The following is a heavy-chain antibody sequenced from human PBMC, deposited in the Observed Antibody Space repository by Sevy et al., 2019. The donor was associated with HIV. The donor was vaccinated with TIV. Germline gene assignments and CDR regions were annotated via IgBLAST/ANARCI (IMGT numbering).Heavy chain of an antibody. CDR2: IDPSDSET. D-gene: IGHD6-13*01. CDR1: GYTFTTYW. V-gene: IGHV5-10-1*01. CDR3: ARPWSSSWMFDF. J-gene: IGHJ4*02. Sequence: GESLKISCQGSGYTFTTYWMSWVRQMPGKGLEWMGRIDPSDSETKYSRSFQDHVTISVDKSISTTYLQWSSLKAADTAMYYCARPWSSSWMFDFWGQGTLVTVSS.